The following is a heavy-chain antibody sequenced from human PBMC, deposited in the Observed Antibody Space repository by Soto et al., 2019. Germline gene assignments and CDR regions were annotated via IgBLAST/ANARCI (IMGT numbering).Heavy chain of an antibody. Sequence: EVQLLESGGDLVQPGGSLRLSCAASGFIFANYAMSWVRQAPGKGLEWVSVISTSGGTTLYADTVKGRFTISRDNPKNTLYLQTNSLRADDTAVYYCERDLGSWYGRFDPWGQGTLVTVAS. V-gene: IGHV3-23*01. D-gene: IGHD6-13*01. CDR1: GFIFANYA. CDR2: ISTSGGTT. J-gene: IGHJ5*02. CDR3: ERDLGSWYGRFDP.